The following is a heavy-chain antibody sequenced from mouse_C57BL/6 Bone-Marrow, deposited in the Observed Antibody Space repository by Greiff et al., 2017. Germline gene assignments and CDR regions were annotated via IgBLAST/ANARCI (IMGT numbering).Heavy chain of an antibody. CDR3: ARPTGPWFAY. Sequence: EVQLVESGGGLVQPGGSLKLSCAASGFTFSDYYMYWVRQTPEKRLEWVAYISNGGGSTYYPDTVKGRFTISRDNAKNTLYLQMSRLKSEDTAMYYCARPTGPWFAYWGQGTLVTVSA. J-gene: IGHJ3*01. V-gene: IGHV5-12*01. CDR1: GFTFSDYY. CDR2: ISNGGGST. D-gene: IGHD4-1*01.